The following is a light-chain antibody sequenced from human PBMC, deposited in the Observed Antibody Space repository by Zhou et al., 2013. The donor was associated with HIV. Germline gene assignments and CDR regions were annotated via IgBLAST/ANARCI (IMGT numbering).Light chain of an antibody. Sequence: SVLTQSPATLSLSPGERATLSCRASQSVSSSLAWYQQKPGQAPRLLIYDASNRATGIPARFSGSGSGTDFTLTISSLEPEDFAVYYCQQRSNWFQTFGQGTKLEIK. V-gene: IGKV3-11*01. CDR3: QQRSNWFQT. CDR1: QSVSSS. J-gene: IGKJ2*01. CDR2: DAS.